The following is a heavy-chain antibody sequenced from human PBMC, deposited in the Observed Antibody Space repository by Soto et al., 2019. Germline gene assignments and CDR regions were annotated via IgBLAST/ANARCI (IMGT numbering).Heavy chain of an antibody. J-gene: IGHJ4*02. CDR3: ARSIAVPSGHIDH. V-gene: IGHV4-59*01. Sequence: QVQLQESGPGLVKPSETLSLTCRVSGGSMSGYYWSWVRLAPGKGLEWIGYVYYTGSTNYNPALQSRVSISVDTSNKHFSLSLSLVTAADTAGYFCARSIAVPSGHIDHWGQGIRVTTSS. CDR1: GGSMSGYY. CDR2: VYYTGST. D-gene: IGHD6-6*01.